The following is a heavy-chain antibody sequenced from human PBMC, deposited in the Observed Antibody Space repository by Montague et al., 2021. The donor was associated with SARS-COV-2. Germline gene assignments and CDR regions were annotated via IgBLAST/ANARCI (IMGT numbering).Heavy chain of an antibody. CDR3: ARQDDILTGYYYYGMDV. CDR1: GGSISSSSYY. V-gene: IGHV4-39*01. Sequence: SETLSLTRTLSGGSISSSSYYWGWIRQPPGKGLEWIGSIYYSGSTYYNPSLKSRVTISVDTSKNQFSLKLSSVTAADTAVYYCARQDDILTGYYYYGMDVWGQGTTVTVSS. CDR2: IYYSGST. J-gene: IGHJ6*02. D-gene: IGHD3-9*01.